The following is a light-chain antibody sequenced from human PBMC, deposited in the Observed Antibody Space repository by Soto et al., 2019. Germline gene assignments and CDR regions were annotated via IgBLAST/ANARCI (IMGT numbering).Light chain of an antibody. J-gene: IGKJ2*02. CDR3: QQYNNWPPGT. CDR2: GAS. Sequence: EIVMTQSPATLSVSPGEGATVSCRASQSVSSNLAWYQLKPGQAPRLLIYGASTRATGIPARISGSGSGTEFTLTISSLQSEDFAVYFCQQYNNWPPGTFGQGTKLQIK. CDR1: QSVSSN. V-gene: IGKV3-15*01.